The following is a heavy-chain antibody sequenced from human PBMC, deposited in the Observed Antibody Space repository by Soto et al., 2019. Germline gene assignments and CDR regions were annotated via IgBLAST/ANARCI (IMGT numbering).Heavy chain of an antibody. Sequence: SETLSLTCTVSGCSISNYYWSWIRQPPGKGLEWIGYIHYSGTTNYNPSLKSRVTMSVDTSKNQFSLKVNSVTAADTAVYYCTRDMFPEPAAPRGRFDPWGQGTLVTVSS. CDR3: TRDMFPEPAAPRGRFDP. J-gene: IGHJ5*02. V-gene: IGHV4-59*01. D-gene: IGHD2-2*01. CDR1: GCSISNYY. CDR2: IHYSGTT.